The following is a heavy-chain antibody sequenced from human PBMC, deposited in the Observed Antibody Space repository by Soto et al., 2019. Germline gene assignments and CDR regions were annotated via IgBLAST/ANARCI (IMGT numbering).Heavy chain of an antibody. Sequence: GASVKVSCKASGYTFTSYGISWVRQAPGQGLEWMGWISAYNGNTNYAQKLQGRVTMTTDTSTSTAYMELRSLRSDDTAVYYCAREGRGYSYGPLIYYYGMDVWGQGTTVTVSS. CDR2: ISAYNGNT. CDR3: AREGRGYSYGPLIYYYGMDV. J-gene: IGHJ6*02. D-gene: IGHD5-18*01. CDR1: GYTFTSYG. V-gene: IGHV1-18*04.